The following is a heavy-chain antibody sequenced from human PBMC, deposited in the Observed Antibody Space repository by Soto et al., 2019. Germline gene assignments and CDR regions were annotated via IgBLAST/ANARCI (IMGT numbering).Heavy chain of an antibody. Sequence: PGGSLRLSCAASGFTVSSNYMSWVRQAPGKGLEWVSVIYSGGSTYYADSVKGRFTISRDNSKNTLYLQMNSLRAEDTAVYYCARGGESVVNYFDYWGQGTLVTVSS. CDR2: IYSGGST. D-gene: IGHD3-16*01. J-gene: IGHJ4*02. CDR3: ARGGESVVNYFDY. CDR1: GFTVSSNY. V-gene: IGHV3-53*01.